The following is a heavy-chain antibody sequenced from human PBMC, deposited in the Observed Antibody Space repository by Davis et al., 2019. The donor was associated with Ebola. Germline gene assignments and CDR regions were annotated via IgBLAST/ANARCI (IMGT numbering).Heavy chain of an antibody. D-gene: IGHD3-16*01. J-gene: IGHJ5*02. CDR2: FDPEEGET. Sequence: AASVKVSCKVSGYTLTEVSIHWVRQTPGKGLEWMGGFDPEEGETMYAQKFQGRVTVTEDTSTNTGYMELRSLRSEDTAVYYCAVARFRVLGDWFAPWGQGTLVTVSS. V-gene: IGHV1-24*01. CDR3: AVARFRVLGDWFAP. CDR1: GYTLTEVS.